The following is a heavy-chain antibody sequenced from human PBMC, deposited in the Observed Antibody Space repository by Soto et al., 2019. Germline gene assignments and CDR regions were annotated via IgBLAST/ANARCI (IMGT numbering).Heavy chain of an antibody. J-gene: IGHJ6*03. D-gene: IGHD6-6*01. V-gene: IGHV4-34*01. CDR3: ARGAKAARPGYYYYYYMDV. CDR2: INHSGST. Sequence: SETPSLTCAVYGGSFSGYYWSWIRQPPGKGLEWIGEINHSGSTNYNPSLKSRVTISVDTSKNQFSLKLSSVTAADTAVYYCARGAKAARPGYYYYYYMDVWGKGTTVTVSS. CDR1: GGSFSGYY.